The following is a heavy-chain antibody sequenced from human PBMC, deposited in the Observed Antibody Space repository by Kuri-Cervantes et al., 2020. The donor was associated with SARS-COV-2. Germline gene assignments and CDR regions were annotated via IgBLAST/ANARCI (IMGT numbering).Heavy chain of an antibody. CDR1: GGSISSYY. V-gene: IGHV4-4*07. CDR3: ATYSSSSWHFDY. J-gene: IGHJ4*02. Sequence: SETLSLTCTVSGGSISSYYWSWIRQPAGKGLEWIGRIYTSGSTNYNPSLKSRVTMSVDTSKNQFSLRLSSVTAADTAVYYCATYSSSSWHFDYWGQGTLVTVSS. D-gene: IGHD6-6*01. CDR2: IYTSGST.